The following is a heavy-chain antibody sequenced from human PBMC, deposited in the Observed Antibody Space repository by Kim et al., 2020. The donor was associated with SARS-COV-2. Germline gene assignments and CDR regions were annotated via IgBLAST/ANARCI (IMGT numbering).Heavy chain of an antibody. Sequence: ASVKVSCKASGYTFTSYAMNWVRQAPGQGLEWMGWINTNTGNPTYAQGFTGRFVFSLDTSVSTAYLQISSLKAEDTAVYYCARAISSWSYYYYYGMDVWGQGTTVTVSS. CDR1: GYTFTSYA. D-gene: IGHD6-13*01. V-gene: IGHV7-4-1*02. J-gene: IGHJ6*02. CDR2: INTNTGNP. CDR3: ARAISSWSYYYYYGMDV.